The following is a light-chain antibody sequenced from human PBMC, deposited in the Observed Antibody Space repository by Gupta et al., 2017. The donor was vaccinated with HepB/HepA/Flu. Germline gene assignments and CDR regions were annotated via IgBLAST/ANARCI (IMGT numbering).Light chain of an antibody. CDR3: SSYTSSSTVV. Sequence: SALTQPASVSVSPGQSITISCTGTSSDVGGYNYVSWYQQHPGKAPKVMIFDVTSRPAGVSTRFSGSKSGNTASLTISGLQAEDEADYYCSSYTSSSTVVFGGGTKLTVL. CDR1: SSDVGGYNY. J-gene: IGLJ2*01. V-gene: IGLV2-14*03. CDR2: DVT.